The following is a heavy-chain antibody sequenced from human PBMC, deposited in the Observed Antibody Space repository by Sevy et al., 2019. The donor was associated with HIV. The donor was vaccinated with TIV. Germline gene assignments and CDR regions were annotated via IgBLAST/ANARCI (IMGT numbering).Heavy chain of an antibody. J-gene: IGHJ4*02. CDR2: ISPNGGST. Sequence: GGSLRLSCVASGLSFNTYVMGWVRQAPGKGLQWVSTISPNGGSTYYADSVKGRFTISRDNSRNTVFLQVNSLRAEDTAVYYCAKESLDGYYWGQGTLVTVSS. CDR1: GLSFNTYV. D-gene: IGHD2-21*01. V-gene: IGHV3-23*01. CDR3: AKESLDGYY.